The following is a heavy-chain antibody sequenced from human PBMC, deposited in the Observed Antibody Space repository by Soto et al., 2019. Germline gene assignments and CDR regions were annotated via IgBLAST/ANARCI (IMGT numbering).Heavy chain of an antibody. J-gene: IGHJ1*01. D-gene: IGHD2-2*01. CDR3: ARDQVDWIVPSFQH. CDR2: IWYDGSNK. CDR1: GFTFSSYG. V-gene: IGHV3-33*01. Sequence: GGSLRLSCAASGFTFSSYGMHWVRQAPGKGLEWVAVIWYDGSNKYYADSVKGRFTISRDNSKNTLYLQMNSLRSEDTAVYYCARDQVDWIVPSFQHWGQGTLVTVSS.